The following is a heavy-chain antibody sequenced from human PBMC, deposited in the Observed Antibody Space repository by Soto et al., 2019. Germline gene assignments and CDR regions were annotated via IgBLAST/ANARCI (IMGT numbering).Heavy chain of an antibody. CDR2: IYYSGST. D-gene: IGHD2-8*01. V-gene: IGHV4-59*08. J-gene: IGHJ4*02. CDR3: ARRDCTNGVCYIDY. CDR1: GGSISSYY. Sequence: SETLSLTCTVSGGSISSYYWSWIRQPPGKGLEWIGYIYYSGSTNYNPSLKSRVTISVDTSKNQFSLKLSSVTAADTAVYYCARRDCTNGVCYIDYWGQGTLVTVSS.